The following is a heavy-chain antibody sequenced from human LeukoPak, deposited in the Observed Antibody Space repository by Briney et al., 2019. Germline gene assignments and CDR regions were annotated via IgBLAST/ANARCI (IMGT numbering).Heavy chain of an antibody. CDR1: GGSFSGYY. V-gene: IGHV3-7*01. D-gene: IGHD3-10*01. CDR3: AHLPSSGTGIVDY. CDR2: IKQDGTEK. J-gene: IGHJ4*02. Sequence: ETLSLTCAVYGGSFSGYYWSWVRQAPGKGLEWVASIKQDGTEKYYVDSVKGRFTISRDNAKNSLYLQMNSLRAEDTAVYYCAHLPSSGTGIVDYWGQGTLVTVSS.